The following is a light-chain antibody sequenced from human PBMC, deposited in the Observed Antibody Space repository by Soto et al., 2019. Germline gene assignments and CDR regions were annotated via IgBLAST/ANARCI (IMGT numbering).Light chain of an antibody. CDR3: SSYTYSTTVV. V-gene: IGLV2-14*03. CDR2: DVN. CDR1: SSDVGGYNY. Sequence: QSALTQPASVSGSPGQSITISCTGTSSDVGGYNYVSWYQQPPGKAPKLMIFDVNNRPSGVSDRFSGSKSGNTASLTISGLQAEDEGDYYCSSYTYSTTVVFGGGTKLTVL. J-gene: IGLJ2*01.